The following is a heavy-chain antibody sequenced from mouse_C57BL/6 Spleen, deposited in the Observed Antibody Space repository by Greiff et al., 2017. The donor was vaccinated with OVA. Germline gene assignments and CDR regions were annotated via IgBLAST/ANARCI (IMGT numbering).Heavy chain of an antibody. Sequence: VQLQQSGPELVKPGASVKISCKASGYSFTDYNMNWVKQSNGKSLEWIGVINPNYGTTSYNQKFTGKATLTVAPSSSPASMQLTSLTSEDSAVSDGARTNFYVSSYGWFAYWGQGTLVTVSA. CDR2: INPNYGTT. CDR1: GYSFTDYN. J-gene: IGHJ3*01. D-gene: IGHD1-1*01. V-gene: IGHV1-39*01. CDR3: ARTNFYVSSYGWFAY.